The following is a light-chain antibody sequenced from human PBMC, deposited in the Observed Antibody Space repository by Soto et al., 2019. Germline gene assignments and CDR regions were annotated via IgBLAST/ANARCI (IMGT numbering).Light chain of an antibody. CDR3: QQYGGSPRT. V-gene: IGKV3-20*01. CDR2: EAS. CDR1: QSFSSSS. J-gene: IGKJ1*01. Sequence: EIGVTQSQGTLSFSPGERATLSCRASQSFSSSSLAWYQQKRCQAPRLLIHEASSRATGIPDRFSGSGCGTDFTLTISRREPEDFAVYYCQQYGGSPRTFGQGTQVEVK.